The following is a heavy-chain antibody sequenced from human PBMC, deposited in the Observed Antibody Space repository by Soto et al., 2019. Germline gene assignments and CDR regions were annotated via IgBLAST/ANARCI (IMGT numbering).Heavy chain of an antibody. D-gene: IGHD3-10*01. Sequence: KPSETLSLTCTVSGGSISSGDYYWSWIRQPPGKGLEWIGYIYYSGSTYYNPSLKSRVTISVDTSKNQFSLKLSSVTAADTAVYYCARDRITMVRGVNQYGMDVWGQGTTVTVSS. CDR1: GGSISSGDYY. CDR2: IYYSGST. CDR3: ARDRITMVRGVNQYGMDV. J-gene: IGHJ6*02. V-gene: IGHV4-30-4*01.